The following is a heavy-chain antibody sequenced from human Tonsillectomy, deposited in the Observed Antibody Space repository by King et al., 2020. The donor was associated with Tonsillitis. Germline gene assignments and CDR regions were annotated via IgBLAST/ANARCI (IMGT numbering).Heavy chain of an antibody. V-gene: IGHV4-59*03. J-gene: IGHJ5*02. CDR3: ASRRGYTSGWYWFDP. Sequence: VQLQESGPGLVKPSETLSLTCSVSGASITDYYWSWIRQPPGKGPEWIGYVYYSGSTNYNPSPKSRVTMSIDTSKNQFSLKLTSVTAADTAGYYCASRRGYTSGWYWFDPWGQGTLVTVSS. CDR1: GASITDYY. CDR2: VYYSGST. D-gene: IGHD6-19*01.